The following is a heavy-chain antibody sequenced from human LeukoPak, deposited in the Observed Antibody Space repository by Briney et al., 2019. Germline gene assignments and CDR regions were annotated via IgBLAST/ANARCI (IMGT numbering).Heavy chain of an antibody. J-gene: IGHJ4*02. CDR1: GFTFSSYS. Sequence: GGSLRLSCAASGFTFSSYSMNWVRQAPGKGLEWVSSISSSSSYIYYADSVKGRFTISRDNAKNSLYLQMNSLRAEDTAVYYCARARALQYCSGGSCYSSYFDYWGQGTLVTVSS. D-gene: IGHD2-15*01. CDR3: ARARALQYCSGGSCYSSYFDY. V-gene: IGHV3-21*01. CDR2: ISSSSSYI.